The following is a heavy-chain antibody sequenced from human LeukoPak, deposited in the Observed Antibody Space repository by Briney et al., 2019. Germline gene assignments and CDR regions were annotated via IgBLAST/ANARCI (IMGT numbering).Heavy chain of an antibody. CDR3: AKEEGVSRGTYYDYIWGSYRPYQKAPFDY. D-gene: IGHD3-16*02. CDR2: ISSGSTYI. CDR1: GFTFSSYS. J-gene: IGHJ4*02. V-gene: IGHV3-21*04. Sequence: PGGSLRLSCAASGFTFSSYSMSWVRQAPGKGLEWVSSISSGSTYIYYADSMKGRFTISRDNSKNTLYLQMNSLRAEDTAVYYCAKEEGVSRGTYYDYIWGSYRPYQKAPFDYWGQGTLVTVSS.